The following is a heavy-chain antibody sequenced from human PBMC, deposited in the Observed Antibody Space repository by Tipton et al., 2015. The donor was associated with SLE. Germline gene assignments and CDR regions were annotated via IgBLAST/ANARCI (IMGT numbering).Heavy chain of an antibody. Sequence: TLSLTCTVSGDSISSHYWNWIRQPPGKGLEWIGYIYYSGSTNYNPSLKSRVTISVDTSKNQFSLKLSSVTAADTAVYYCARGDIVVVVAATLVFDYWGQGTLVTVSS. CDR3: ARGDIVVVVAATLVFDY. J-gene: IGHJ4*02. V-gene: IGHV4-59*08. CDR2: IYYSGST. D-gene: IGHD2-15*01. CDR1: GDSISSHY.